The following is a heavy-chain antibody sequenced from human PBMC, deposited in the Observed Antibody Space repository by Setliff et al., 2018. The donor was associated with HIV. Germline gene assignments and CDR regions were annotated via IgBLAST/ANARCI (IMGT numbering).Heavy chain of an antibody. D-gene: IGHD6-19*01. J-gene: IGHJ5*02. CDR1: GYTFSDYY. Sequence: ASVKVSCKASGYTFSDYYMHWVRQAPGQGLEWMGWINPNRGGTTRAQKFQGRLTMTRDTSTSTVHMDLSSLRSEDTAIYYCAKDRVSGWNNWFDPWGQGTLVTVSS. V-gene: IGHV1-2*02. CDR3: AKDRVSGWNNWFDP. CDR2: INPNRGGT.